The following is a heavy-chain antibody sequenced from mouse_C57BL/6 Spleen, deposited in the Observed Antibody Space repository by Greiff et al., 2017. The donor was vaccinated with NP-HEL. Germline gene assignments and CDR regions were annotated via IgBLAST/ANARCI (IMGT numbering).Heavy chain of an antibody. CDR3: ARRGGLTFDY. J-gene: IGHJ2*01. D-gene: IGHD3-1*01. Sequence: QVQLQQSGAELVKPGASVKLSCKASGYTFTSYWMQWVKQRPGQGLEWIGEIDPSDSYTNYNQKFKGKATLTVDTSSSTAYMQLSSLTSEDSAVYDCARRGGLTFDYWGQGTTLTVSS. V-gene: IGHV1-50*01. CDR1: GYTFTSYW. CDR2: IDPSDSYT.